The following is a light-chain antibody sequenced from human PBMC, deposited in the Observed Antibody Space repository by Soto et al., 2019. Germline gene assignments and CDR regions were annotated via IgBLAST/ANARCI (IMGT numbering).Light chain of an antibody. Sequence: SVLTQSPGTLSLSPGEGATLSCRTSQSISSTYLAWYQQRPGQAPRLLIYAASSRATGIPDRFSGSGSGTDFTLTSSGLEPEDFAVYYCQQYFGSVYTFGQGTKLEIK. CDR1: QSISSTY. V-gene: IGKV3-20*01. J-gene: IGKJ2*01. CDR2: AAS. CDR3: QQYFGSVYT.